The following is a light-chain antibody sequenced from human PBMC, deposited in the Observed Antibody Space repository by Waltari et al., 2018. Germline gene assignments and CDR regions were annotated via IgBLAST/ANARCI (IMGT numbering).Light chain of an antibody. J-gene: IGKJ1*01. CDR3: QHYSPYSWT. V-gene: IGKV1-39*01. CDR2: AAS. CDR1: RAITNY. Sequence: DIQMTQSPSSVSASVGDRVTITCRASRAITNYVNWYQQRPGLAPKLLTYAASTLQGGGPTRFSGSGSGTEFTLTISKLQPDDFATYFCQHYSPYSWTFGQGTKVEIK.